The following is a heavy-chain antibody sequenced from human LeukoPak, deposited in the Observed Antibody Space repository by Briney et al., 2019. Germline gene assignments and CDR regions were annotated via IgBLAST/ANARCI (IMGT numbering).Heavy chain of an antibody. CDR3: AREWDVVVEDY. J-gene: IGHJ4*02. Sequence: SETLSLTCAVYGGSFSGYYWSWIRQPPGKGLEWIGEINHSGSTNYNPSLKSRVTISVDTSKNQFSLKLSSVTAADTAVYYCAREWDVVVEDYWGQGTLVTVSS. CDR1: GGSFSGYY. CDR2: INHSGST. V-gene: IGHV4-34*01. D-gene: IGHD2-2*01.